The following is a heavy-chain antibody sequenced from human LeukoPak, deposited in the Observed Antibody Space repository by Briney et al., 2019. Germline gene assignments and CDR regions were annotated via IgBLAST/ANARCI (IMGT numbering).Heavy chain of an antibody. CDR1: GFTFKNYG. Sequence: GGSLRLSCVASGFTFKNYGMHWVRQAPGKRLEWVAIIWYDGSDKYYTDSVKGRFTISRDNSKNTLYLQMNSLRAEDTAVYYCATGPKKLGYFFDYWGHGTLVIVSS. V-gene: IGHV3-33*01. CDR2: IWYDGSDK. CDR3: ATGPKKLGYFFDY. D-gene: IGHD7-27*01. J-gene: IGHJ4*01.